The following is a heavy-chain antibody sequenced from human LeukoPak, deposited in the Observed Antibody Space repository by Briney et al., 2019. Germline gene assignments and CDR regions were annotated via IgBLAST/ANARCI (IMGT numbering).Heavy chain of an antibody. CDR1: GFTFSGSA. D-gene: IGHD3-22*01. J-gene: IGHJ6*03. CDR2: IRSRANSYAT. V-gene: IGHV3-73*01. Sequence: PGGSLRLSCAASGFTFSGSAMLWVRQASGKGLEWVGRIRSRANSYATAYAASVKGRFTISRDDSKNTAYLQMNSLKTEDTAVYYCTSTYYYDSSGYYYSYYMDVWGKGTTVTISS. CDR3: TSTYYYDSSGYYYSYYMDV.